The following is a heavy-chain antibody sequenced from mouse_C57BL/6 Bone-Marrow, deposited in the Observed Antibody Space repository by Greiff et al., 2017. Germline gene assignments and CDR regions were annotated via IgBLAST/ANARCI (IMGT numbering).Heavy chain of an antibody. J-gene: IGHJ2*02. CDR3: LLYYGSSDY. D-gene: IGHD1-1*01. CDR1: GFNIQDDY. CDR2: IDPENGDT. V-gene: IGHV14-4*01. Sequence: EVQLQQSGAELVRPGASVKLSCTASGFNIQDDYMHWVKQRPEQGLEWIGWIDPENGDTEYASKFQGKATITADTSSNTAYLQLSSLTSEDTAVYYCLLYYGSSDYWGQGTSLTVSS.